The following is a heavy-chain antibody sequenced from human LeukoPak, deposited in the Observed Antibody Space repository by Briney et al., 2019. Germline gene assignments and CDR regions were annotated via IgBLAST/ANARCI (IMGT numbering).Heavy chain of an antibody. CDR1: GGSISSTTYY. CDR2: LYYRGST. D-gene: IGHD4-17*01. V-gene: IGHV4-39*01. J-gene: IGHJ3*02. CDR3: ARHPCSGTNYGYESCAFDI. Sequence: SETVSLTCSVSGGSISSTTYYWGWIRQPPGEDLEWIGSLYYRGSTYSNPSLASRVTISVDTSNNQLSLKLSSVTAADTAVYYCARHPCSGTNYGYESCAFDIWGQGTMLTVSS.